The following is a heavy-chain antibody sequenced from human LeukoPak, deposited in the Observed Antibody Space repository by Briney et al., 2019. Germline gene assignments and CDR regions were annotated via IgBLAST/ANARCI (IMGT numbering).Heavy chain of an antibody. D-gene: IGHD2-15*01. J-gene: IGHJ4*02. Sequence: GGSLRLSCAVSGFTFNSYEMNWVRQAPGKGLECVSYISKSGSTIYYADSVKGRFIVSRDNAKNSMYLQMNSLRAEDTAIYYCASGLISGRNYWGQGTLVTVSS. CDR3: ASGLISGRNY. V-gene: IGHV3-48*03. CDR2: ISKSGSTI. CDR1: GFTFNSYE.